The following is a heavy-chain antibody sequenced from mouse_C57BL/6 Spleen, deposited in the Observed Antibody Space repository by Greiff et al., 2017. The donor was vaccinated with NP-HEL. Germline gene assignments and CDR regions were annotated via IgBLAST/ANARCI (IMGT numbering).Heavy chain of an antibody. CDR3: ARGLLVYAMDY. CDR2: ISYDGSN. V-gene: IGHV3-6*01. D-gene: IGHD1-2*01. CDR1: GYSITSGYY. Sequence: EVKLQESGPGLVKPSQSLSLTCSVTGYSITSGYYWNWIRQFPGNKLEWMGYISYDGSNNYNPSLKNRISITRDTSKNQFFLKLNSVTTEDTATYYCARGLLVYAMDYWGQGTSVTVSS. J-gene: IGHJ4*01.